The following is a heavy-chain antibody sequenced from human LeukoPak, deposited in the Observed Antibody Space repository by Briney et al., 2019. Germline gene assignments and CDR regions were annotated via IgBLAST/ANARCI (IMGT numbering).Heavy chain of an antibody. D-gene: IGHD3-22*01. V-gene: IGHV3-30*02. Sequence: GGSLRLSCAASGFTFSSYGMHWVRQAPGKGLEWVAFIRSDGSNKYYADSVKGRFTISRDNAKNTLYLQMNSLRVEDTAFYYCVRGMRYYDTSGYYYWGQGALVTVSS. CDR2: IRSDGSNK. CDR1: GFTFSSYG. J-gene: IGHJ4*02. CDR3: VRGMRYYDTSGYYY.